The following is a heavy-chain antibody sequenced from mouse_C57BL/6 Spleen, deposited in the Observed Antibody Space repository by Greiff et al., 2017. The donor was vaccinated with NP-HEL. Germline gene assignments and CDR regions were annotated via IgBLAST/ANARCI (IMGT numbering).Heavy chain of an antibody. CDR3: ARQELTGTYFDV. J-gene: IGHJ1*03. Sequence: VQLQQSGPELVKPGASVKISCKASGYAFSSSWMNWVKQRPGKGLEWIGRIYPGDGDTNYNGKFKGKATLTADKSSSTAYMQLSSLTSEDSAVYFCARQELTGTYFDVWGTGTTVTVSS. CDR2: IYPGDGDT. CDR1: GYAFSSSW. V-gene: IGHV1-82*01. D-gene: IGHD4-1*01.